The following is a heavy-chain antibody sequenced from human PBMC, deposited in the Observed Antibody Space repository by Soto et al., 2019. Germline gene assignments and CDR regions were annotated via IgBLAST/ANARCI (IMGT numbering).Heavy chain of an antibody. CDR1: GYTFTDYG. CDR2: SSAFNGNP. Sequence: ASVKVSCKASGYTFTDYGLTWVRQAPGQGLEWMGCSSAFNGNPSYAQKFQGRVTMTTDTSTSTAYMELRSLRSDDTAVYYCARDLGAIYDILTGYGMDVWGQGTTVTVSS. J-gene: IGHJ6*02. V-gene: IGHV1-18*01. D-gene: IGHD3-9*01. CDR3: ARDLGAIYDILTGYGMDV.